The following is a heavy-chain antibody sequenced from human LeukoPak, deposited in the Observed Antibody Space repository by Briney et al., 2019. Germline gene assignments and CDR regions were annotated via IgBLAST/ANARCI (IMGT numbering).Heavy chain of an antibody. D-gene: IGHD1-26*01. CDR3: VTEVSGSFPT. J-gene: IGHJ4*02. CDR1: GFTFTSYA. CDR2: ISFAGDIY. Sequence: TGGSLRLSCAASGFTFTSYAMHWVRQAPGKGLEWVAVISFAGDIYYYADSVKGRFTISRDNSRSTLYLQMNSLKSEDTAVYYCVTEVSGSFPTWGQGTLVTVSS. V-gene: IGHV3-30*04.